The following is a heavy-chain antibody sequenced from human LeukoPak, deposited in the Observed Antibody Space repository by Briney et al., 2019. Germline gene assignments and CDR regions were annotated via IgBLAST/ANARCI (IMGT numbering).Heavy chain of an antibody. CDR3: ARAMTIFGVVPHRTFDP. CDR1: GFTFSNYD. D-gene: IGHD3-3*01. V-gene: IGHV3-30-3*01. Sequence: GGSLRLSCAASGFTFSNYDMHWVRQAPGKGLEWVATISYDGSRQYDADSVKGRVTISRDNLRNTLYLQMNSLRLEDTAVYYCARAMTIFGVVPHRTFDPWGQGTLVAVSS. J-gene: IGHJ5*02. CDR2: ISYDGSRQ.